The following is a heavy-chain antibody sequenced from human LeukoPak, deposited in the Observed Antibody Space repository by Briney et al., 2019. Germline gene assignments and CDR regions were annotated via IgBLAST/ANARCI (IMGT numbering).Heavy chain of an antibody. V-gene: IGHV1-69*13. J-gene: IGHJ4*02. CDR2: IIPIFGTA. D-gene: IGHD3-22*01. Sequence: GASVKVSCKASGGTFSSYAISWVRQAPGQGLEWMGGIIPIFGTANYAQKFQGRVTITADESTSTAYMELSSLRSEDTAVYYCAGSGSHDSSGYKEYYFDYWGQGTLVTVSS. CDR1: GGTFSSYA. CDR3: AGSGSHDSSGYKEYYFDY.